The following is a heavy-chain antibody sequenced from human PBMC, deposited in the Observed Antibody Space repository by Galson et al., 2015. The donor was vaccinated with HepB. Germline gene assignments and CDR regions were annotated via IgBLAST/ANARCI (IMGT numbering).Heavy chain of an antibody. CDR2: LDPEDGET. CDR1: GYTLTELS. Sequence: SVKVSCKVSGYTLTELSMHWVRQAPGKGLEWMGGLDPEDGETIYAQKFQGRVTMTEDTSTDTAYMELSSLRSEDTAVYYCATHRVVRGVIITRYYFDYWGQGTLVTVSS. D-gene: IGHD3-10*01. V-gene: IGHV1-24*01. CDR3: ATHRVVRGVIITRYYFDY. J-gene: IGHJ4*02.